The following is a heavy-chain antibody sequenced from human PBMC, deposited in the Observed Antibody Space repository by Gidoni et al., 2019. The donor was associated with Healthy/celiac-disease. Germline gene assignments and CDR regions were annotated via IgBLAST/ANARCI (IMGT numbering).Heavy chain of an antibody. CDR3: ARYYGSGSPFDY. CDR2: IYYSGST. Sequence: QLQLQESGPGLVKPSETLSLTCTVSGGSIRSSSYYWGWIRQPPGKGLEWIGSIYYSGSTYYNPSLKSRVTISVDTSKNQFSLKLSSVTAADTAVYYCARYYGSGSPFDYWGQGTLVTVSS. V-gene: IGHV4-39*01. D-gene: IGHD3-10*01. CDR1: GGSIRSSSYY. J-gene: IGHJ4*02.